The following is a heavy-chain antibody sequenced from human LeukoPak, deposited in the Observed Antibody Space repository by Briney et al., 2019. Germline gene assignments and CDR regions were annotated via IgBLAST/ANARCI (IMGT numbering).Heavy chain of an antibody. V-gene: IGHV4-38-2*02. CDR2: MFHSGST. CDR1: GYSVSSRYY. Sequence: PSETLSLTYTVSGYSVSSRYYWGWIRQPPGKGLEWIGTMFHSGSTYYNPSLKNRVTISVDTSKNQFSPKLSSVTAADTAVYYCARDLGLGIDYWGQGTLVTVSS. CDR3: ARDLGLGIDY. D-gene: IGHD6-19*01. J-gene: IGHJ4*02.